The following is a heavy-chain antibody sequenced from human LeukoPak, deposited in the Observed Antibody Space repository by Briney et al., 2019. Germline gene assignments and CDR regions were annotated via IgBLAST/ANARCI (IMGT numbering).Heavy chain of an antibody. D-gene: IGHD4-17*01. J-gene: IGHJ6*02. CDR1: GFTFSSYA. CDR3: ASLRSNGDYYYYGMDV. V-gene: IGHV3-23*01. Sequence: GGSLRLSCAASGFTFSSYAMSWVRQAPGKGLEWVSAISGSGGSTYYADSVKGRFTISRDNSKNTLYLQMNSLRAEDTAVYYCASLRSNGDYYYYGMDVWGQGTTVTVSS. CDR2: ISGSGGST.